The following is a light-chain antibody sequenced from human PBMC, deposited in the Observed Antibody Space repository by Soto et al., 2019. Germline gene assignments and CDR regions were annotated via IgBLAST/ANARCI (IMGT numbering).Light chain of an antibody. V-gene: IGLV2-23*01. CDR2: EGN. Sequence: QSALTQPASVSGSPGQSITIFCTGTSSDVGSYNLVSWYQQHPGKAPKLMIYEGNKRPSGVSNRFSGAKSGNTASLTISGLQAEDEADYYCCSYAGSGTFVFGTGTKVTVL. CDR1: SSDVGSYNL. J-gene: IGLJ1*01. CDR3: CSYAGSGTFV.